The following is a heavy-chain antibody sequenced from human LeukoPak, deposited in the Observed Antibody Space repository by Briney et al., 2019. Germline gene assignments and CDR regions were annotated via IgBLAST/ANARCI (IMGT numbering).Heavy chain of an antibody. CDR2: IYTSGST. Sequence: SETLSLTCTVPGGSISSYYWSWIRQPPGKGLELIGYIYTSGSTNYNPSLKSRVTMSVDTSENQFSLKLSSVTAADTAVYYCARLGYYYYMDVWGKGTTVTVSS. CDR3: ARLGYYYYMDV. V-gene: IGHV4-4*08. J-gene: IGHJ6*03. CDR1: GGSISSYY.